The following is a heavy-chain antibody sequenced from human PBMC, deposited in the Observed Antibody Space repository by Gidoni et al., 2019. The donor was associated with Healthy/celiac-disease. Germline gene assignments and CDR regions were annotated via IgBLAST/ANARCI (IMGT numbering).Heavy chain of an antibody. J-gene: IGHJ4*02. CDR3: ASWSIAAPDY. D-gene: IGHD6-6*01. CDR2: ISYDGSNK. CDR1: GFTFSSYA. Sequence: QVQLVESGGGVVQPVRSLRLSCAASGFTFSSYAMHWVRQAPGKGLEWVAVISYDGSNKYYADSVKGRFTISRDNSKNTLYLQMNSLRAEDTAVYYCASWSIAAPDYWGQGTLVTVSS. V-gene: IGHV3-30-3*01.